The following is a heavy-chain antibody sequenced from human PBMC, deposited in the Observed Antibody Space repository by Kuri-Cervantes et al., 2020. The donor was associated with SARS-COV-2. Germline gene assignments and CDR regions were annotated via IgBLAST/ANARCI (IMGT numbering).Heavy chain of an antibody. CDR3: ASATPFRRLGVIFQGGVFDI. J-gene: IGHJ3*02. CDR2: INPNSGGT. V-gene: IGHV1-2*04. Sequence: ASVKVSCKASGYTFTGYYLHWVRQAPGQGLEWMGWINPNSGGTNYAQKFQGWVTMTRDTSISTVYMELSRLRSYDTAVYFCASATPFRRLGVIFQGGVFDIWGQGTMVTVSS. CDR1: GYTFTGYY. D-gene: IGHD2-15*01.